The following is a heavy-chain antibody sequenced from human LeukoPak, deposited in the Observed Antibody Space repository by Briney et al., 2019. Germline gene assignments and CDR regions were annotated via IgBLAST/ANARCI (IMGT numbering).Heavy chain of an antibody. V-gene: IGHV4-30-4*01. D-gene: IGHD4-23*01. J-gene: IGHJ6*02. CDR1: GGSISSGDYY. Sequence: SETLSLTCTVSGGSISSGDYYWSWIRQPPGKGLEWIGYIYYSGRTYYNPSLKSRVTISVDTSKNQFSLKLSAVTAADTAVYYCAGDYGGFEGVMDVWGQGITVTVSS. CDR2: IYYSGRT. CDR3: AGDYGGFEGVMDV.